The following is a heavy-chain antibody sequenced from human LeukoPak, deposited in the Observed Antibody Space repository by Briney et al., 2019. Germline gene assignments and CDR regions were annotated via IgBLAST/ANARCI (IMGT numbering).Heavy chain of an antibody. Sequence: PGGSLRLSCAASGFTFSSYGMHWVRQAPGKGLEWVAVISYDGSNKYYVDSVKGRFTISRDNSKNTLYLQMNSLRAEDTAVYYCAKDRSSWSAPTYYFDYWGQGTLVTVSS. J-gene: IGHJ4*02. CDR2: ISYDGSNK. CDR1: GFTFSSYG. V-gene: IGHV3-30*18. CDR3: AKDRSSWSAPTYYFDY. D-gene: IGHD6-13*01.